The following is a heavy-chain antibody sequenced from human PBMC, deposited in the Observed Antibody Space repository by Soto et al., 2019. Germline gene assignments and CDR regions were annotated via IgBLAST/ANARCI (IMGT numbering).Heavy chain of an antibody. CDR1: GFTFSGYS. D-gene: IGHD1-26*01. V-gene: IGHV3-30-3*01. CDR3: AREAVLTKWYFDN. CDR2: TSSDGGTK. Sequence: GALRLSCATSGFTFSGYSMHWFRQAPGKGLEWVAVTSSDGGTKFYADSVKGRFTVSRDNSKNTLYLQMNSLRAEDTAVYFCAREAVLTKWYFDNWGQGISVTVSS. J-gene: IGHJ4*02.